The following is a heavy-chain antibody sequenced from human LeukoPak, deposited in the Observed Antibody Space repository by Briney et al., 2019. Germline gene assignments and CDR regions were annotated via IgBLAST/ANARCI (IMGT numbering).Heavy chain of an antibody. CDR2: IIPIFGTA. CDR1: GGTFSSCA. CDR3: ARDKDGYNWNFDY. V-gene: IGHV1-69*05. Sequence: SVKVSCKASGGTFSSCAISWVRQAPGQGLEWMGGIIPIFGTANYAQKFQGRVTITTDESTSTAYMELSSLRSEDTAVYYCARDKDGYNWNFDYWGQGTLVTVSS. D-gene: IGHD5-24*01. J-gene: IGHJ4*02.